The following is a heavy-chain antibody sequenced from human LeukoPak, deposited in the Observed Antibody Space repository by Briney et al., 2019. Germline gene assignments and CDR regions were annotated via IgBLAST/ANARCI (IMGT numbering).Heavy chain of an antibody. CDR2: ISSSSSYI. J-gene: IGHJ4*02. CDR1: GFTFSSYG. Sequence: GGSLRLSCAASGFTFSSYGMHWVRQAPGKGLEWVSSISSSSSYIYYADSVKGRFTISRDNAKNSLYLQMNSLRAEVTAVYYCARDRVAAAAEFDYWGQGTLVTVSS. V-gene: IGHV3-21*01. CDR3: ARDRVAAAAEFDY. D-gene: IGHD6-25*01.